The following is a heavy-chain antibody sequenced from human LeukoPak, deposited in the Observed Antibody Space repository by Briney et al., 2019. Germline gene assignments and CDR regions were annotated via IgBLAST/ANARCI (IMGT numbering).Heavy chain of an antibody. J-gene: IGHJ4*02. Sequence: GGSLRLPCAASGFTLSTHGMHWVRQAPGKGLEWVAGMWYDGSREDYADSVKGRFTISRDMSKNTLNLQMNSLRVEDTAMFYCARDLSFGSLDFRGQGTLVTVSS. D-gene: IGHD1-26*01. CDR1: GFTLSTHG. CDR3: ARDLSFGSLDF. CDR2: MWYDGSRE. V-gene: IGHV3-33*01.